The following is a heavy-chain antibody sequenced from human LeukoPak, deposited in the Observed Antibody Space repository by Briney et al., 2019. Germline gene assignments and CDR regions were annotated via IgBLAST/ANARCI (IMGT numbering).Heavy chain of an antibody. CDR2: MSYSGTT. J-gene: IGHJ4*02. D-gene: IGHD3-10*01. CDR3: ARHEGKLWFGETAMNY. V-gene: IGHV4-59*08. CDR1: GGSISSYS. Sequence: SEALSLTCAVSGGSISSYSWSWVRQPPGKGLEWIAYMSYSGTTNYNHSLKSRVTITVDTSKKQFSLKLSSVTAADTAVYYCARHEGKLWFGETAMNYWGQGTLVTVSS.